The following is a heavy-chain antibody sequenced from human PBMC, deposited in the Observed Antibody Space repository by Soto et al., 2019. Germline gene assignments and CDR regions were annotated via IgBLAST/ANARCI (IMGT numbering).Heavy chain of an antibody. D-gene: IGHD3-3*01. CDR1: GFTFGDYW. Sequence: EVQLVESGGALVQRGGSLRLSCAASGFTFGDYWMSWVRQAPGKGLEWVAHIKKDGSEKYYVDSVKGRFTVSRDNAEKSRFLQMNSLRAEDMAVYDGAKVGSGDYTGLDFEYWGQGTLVTVSA. CDR3: AKVGSGDYTGLDFEY. V-gene: IGHV3-7*03. CDR2: IKKDGSEK. J-gene: IGHJ4*02.